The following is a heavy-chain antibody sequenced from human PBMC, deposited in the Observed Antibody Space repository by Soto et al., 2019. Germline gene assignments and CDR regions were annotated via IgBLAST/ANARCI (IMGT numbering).Heavy chain of an antibody. J-gene: IGHJ4*02. V-gene: IGHV1-69*13. D-gene: IGHD6-19*01. CDR3: ARATSSGWYGSHFDY. CDR1: GGTFSSYA. Sequence: SVKVSCKASGGTFSSYAISWVRQAPGQGLEWMGGIIPIFGTANYAQKFQGRVTITADESTSTAYMELSSLRSEDTAVYYCARATSSGWYGSHFDYWGQGTLVTVSS. CDR2: IIPIFGTA.